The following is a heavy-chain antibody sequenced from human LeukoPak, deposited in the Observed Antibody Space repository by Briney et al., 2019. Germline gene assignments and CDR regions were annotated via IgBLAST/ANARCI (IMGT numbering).Heavy chain of an antibody. J-gene: IGHJ3*02. CDR2: FDPEDGET. Sequence: ASVKVSCKVSGYTLTELSMHWVRQAPGEGLEWMGGFDPEDGETIYAQKFQGRVTMTEDTSTDTAYMELSSLRSEDTAAYYCATGGPTYYYDSSGYYEAAFDIWGQGTMVTVSS. CDR1: GYTLTELS. CDR3: ATGGPTYYYDSSGYYEAAFDI. D-gene: IGHD3-22*01. V-gene: IGHV1-24*01.